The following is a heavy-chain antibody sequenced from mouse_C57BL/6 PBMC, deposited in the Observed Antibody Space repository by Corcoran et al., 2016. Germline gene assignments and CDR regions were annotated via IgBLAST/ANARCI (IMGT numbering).Heavy chain of an antibody. CDR3: ARGYARYFDV. V-gene: IGHV1-63*01. J-gene: IGHJ1*03. CDR2: IYPGGGYT. D-gene: IGHD2-10*02. Sequence: QVQLQQSGAELVRPGTSVKMSCKASGYTFTNYWIGWAKQRPGHGLEWIGDIYPGGGYTNYNEKFKGKATLTADKSSSTAYMQFSSLTSEDSAIYYCARGYARYFDVWGTGTTVTVSS. CDR1: GYTFTNYW.